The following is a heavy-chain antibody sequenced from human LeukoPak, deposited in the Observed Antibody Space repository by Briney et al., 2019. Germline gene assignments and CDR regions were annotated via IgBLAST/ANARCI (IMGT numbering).Heavy chain of an antibody. Sequence: PGGSLRLSCAASGFTFSSYGIHWVRQAPGKGLEWVAFLRYDGSDKYYADSVKGRFTISRDNSKNTLYLQMNSLRGEDTAVYYCAKASEDIAIPDYWGQGTLVTVSS. CDR2: LRYDGSDK. D-gene: IGHD2-21*01. V-gene: IGHV3-30*02. CDR3: AKASEDIAIPDY. J-gene: IGHJ4*02. CDR1: GFTFSSYG.